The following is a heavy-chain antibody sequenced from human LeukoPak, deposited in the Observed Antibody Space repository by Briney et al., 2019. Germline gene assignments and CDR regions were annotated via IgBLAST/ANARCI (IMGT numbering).Heavy chain of an antibody. Sequence: GGSLRLSCAASGFTFSSYAMSWVRQASGKGLEWVSAISGSGGSAYYADSVKGRFTISRDNSKNTLCLQMNSLRAEDTAVYYCAKGSGWYYYFDCWGQGTLVTVSS. J-gene: IGHJ4*02. CDR3: AKGSGWYYYFDC. CDR1: GFTFSSYA. CDR2: ISGSGGSA. D-gene: IGHD6-19*01. V-gene: IGHV3-23*01.